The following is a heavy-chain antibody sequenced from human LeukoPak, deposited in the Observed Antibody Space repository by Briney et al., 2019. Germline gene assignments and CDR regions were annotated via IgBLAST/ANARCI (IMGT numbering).Heavy chain of an antibody. V-gene: IGHV4-34*01. CDR1: GGSLSGYY. Sequence: PSETLSLTCAVYGGSLSGYYWSWIRQPPGKGLEWIGEIDHSGRTNSNPSLKSRVTISVDMSKNQFSLRLSSVTAADTAVYYCARKSIVTAGRKPYDYWDQGTLVTVSP. J-gene: IGHJ4*02. CDR2: IDHSGRT. CDR3: ARKSIVTAGRKPYDY. D-gene: IGHD6-13*01.